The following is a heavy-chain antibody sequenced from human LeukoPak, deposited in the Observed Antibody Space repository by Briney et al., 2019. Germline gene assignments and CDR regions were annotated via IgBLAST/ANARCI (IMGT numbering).Heavy chain of an antibody. CDR1: GYTFTSYY. CDR2: INPNSGGT. D-gene: IGHD2-21*02. V-gene: IGHV1-2*02. Sequence: ASVKVSCKASGYTFTSYYMHWVRQAPGQGLEWMGWINPNSGGTNYAQKFQGRVTMTRDTSISTAYMELSRLRSDDTAVYYCAISVVTAIWYYFDYWGQGTLVTVSS. CDR3: AISVVTAIWYYFDY. J-gene: IGHJ4*02.